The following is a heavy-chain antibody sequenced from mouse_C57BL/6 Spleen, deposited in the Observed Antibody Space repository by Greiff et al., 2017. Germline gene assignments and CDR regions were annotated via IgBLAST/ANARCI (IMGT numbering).Heavy chain of an antibody. V-gene: IGHV5-16*01. J-gene: IGHJ2*01. Sequence: EVKLVESEGGLVQPGSSMKLSCTASGFTFSDYYMAWVRQVPEKGLEWVANINYDGSSTYYLDSLKSRFIISRDNAKNILYLQMSSLKSEDTATYYCARHYGNYGYFGYWGQGTTLTVSS. CDR1: GFTFSDYY. CDR2: INYDGSST. CDR3: ARHYGNYGYFGY. D-gene: IGHD2-1*01.